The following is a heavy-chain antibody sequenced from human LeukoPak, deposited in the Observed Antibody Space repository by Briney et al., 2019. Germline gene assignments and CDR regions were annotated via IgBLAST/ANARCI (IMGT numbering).Heavy chain of an antibody. D-gene: IGHD6-13*01. V-gene: IGHV3-49*04. J-gene: IGHJ3*02. CDR3: TRDREAAAGVNARDI. CDR2: ITSKAYGGTA. Sequence: GGSLRLSCTPSGGTYGDYAMSWVRQAAGRGLEWLGFITSKAYGGTAEYVPAVQGRFTISRYDSRSLSSQQQNSLRTQGRAVYYCTRDREAAAGVNARDIWGQGKMVSVSS. CDR1: GGTYGDYA.